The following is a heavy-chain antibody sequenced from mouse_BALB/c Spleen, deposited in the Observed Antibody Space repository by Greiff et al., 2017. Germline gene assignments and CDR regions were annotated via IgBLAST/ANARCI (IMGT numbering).Heavy chain of an antibody. Sequence: EVMLVESGGGLVQPGGSLKLSCAASGFTFSSYTMSWVRQTPEKRLEWVAYISNGGGSTYYPDTVKGRFTISRDNAKNTLYLQMSSLKSEDTAMYYCARQGNYLYYFDYWGQGTTLTVSS. J-gene: IGHJ2*01. CDR3: ARQGNYLYYFDY. CDR1: GFTFSSYT. CDR2: ISNGGGST. D-gene: IGHD2-1*01. V-gene: IGHV5-12-2*01.